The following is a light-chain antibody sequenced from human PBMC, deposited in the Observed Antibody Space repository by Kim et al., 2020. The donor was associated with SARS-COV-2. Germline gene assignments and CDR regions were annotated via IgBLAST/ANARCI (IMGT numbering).Light chain of an antibody. Sequence: SPGETATLSCRASQYVNRILAWYQQTPGQAPRLLIYDVSMRATGIPARISGSGSGTEFTLTISSLQSEDVAFYYCQQYNDWPALIFGGGTKVDIK. CDR3: QQYNDWPALI. CDR2: DVS. CDR1: QYVNRI. V-gene: IGKV3-15*01. J-gene: IGKJ4*01.